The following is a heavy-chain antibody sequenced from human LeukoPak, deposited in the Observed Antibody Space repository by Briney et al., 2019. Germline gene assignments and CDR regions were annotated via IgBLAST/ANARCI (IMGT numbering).Heavy chain of an antibody. D-gene: IGHD6-6*01. V-gene: IGHV3-33*06. Sequence: GGSLRLSCAASGFTFSSYGMNWVRQAPGKGLEWVALIWYGGSNNYYADSVKGRFTISRDNSKNTLYLQMNSLRAEDTAVYYCAKDMRIAARTSSTFDYWGQGTLVTVSS. J-gene: IGHJ4*02. CDR1: GFTFSSYG. CDR3: AKDMRIAARTSSTFDY. CDR2: IWYGGSNN.